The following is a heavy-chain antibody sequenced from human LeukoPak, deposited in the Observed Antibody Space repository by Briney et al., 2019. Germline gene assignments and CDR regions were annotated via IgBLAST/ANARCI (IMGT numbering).Heavy chain of an antibody. D-gene: IGHD6-13*01. CDR3: AKGSAAGTREFDY. J-gene: IGHJ4*02. V-gene: IGHV3-7*03. CDR1: GFTFSTYW. Sequence: GGSLRLSCAASGFTFSTYWMSWVRQASGKGLEWVANITPDGSQKYFLDSVKGRFTISRDNARNLLFLQMNSLRAEDTALYYCAKGSAAGTREFDYWGQGTLVTVSS. CDR2: ITPDGSQK.